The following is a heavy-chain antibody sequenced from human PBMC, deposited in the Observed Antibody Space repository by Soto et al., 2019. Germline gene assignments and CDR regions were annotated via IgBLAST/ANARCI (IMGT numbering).Heavy chain of an antibody. CDR1: GDSVRSDDFY. CDR3: ARGRVRDYYFDY. V-gene: IGHV4-31*03. CDR2: VSYSGHF. Sequence: QVQLHEAGPGLLKPSQTLSLRCTVSGDSVRSDDFYWSWIWQHPGKGLEWIGYVSYSGHFYYNPSLETRVDRAVDESNNRVSLTLTSVTAADTAVYYCARGRVRDYYFDYWGQGTLVSVSS. D-gene: IGHD4-17*01. J-gene: IGHJ4*02.